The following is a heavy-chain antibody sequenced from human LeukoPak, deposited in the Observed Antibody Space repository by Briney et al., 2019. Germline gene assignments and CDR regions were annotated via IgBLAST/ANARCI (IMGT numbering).Heavy chain of an antibody. CDR3: ARDQVMTTVTTGDY. V-gene: IGHV4-39*07. J-gene: IGHJ4*02. Sequence: ETLSLTCTVSGGSTISSSYYWGWIRQPPGKGLEWIGSIYYSGSTYYNPSLKSRVTISVDTSKNRFSLKLSSVTAADTAVYYCARDQVMTTVTTGDYWGQGTLVTVSS. CDR1: GGSTISSSYY. CDR2: IYYSGST. D-gene: IGHD4-17*01.